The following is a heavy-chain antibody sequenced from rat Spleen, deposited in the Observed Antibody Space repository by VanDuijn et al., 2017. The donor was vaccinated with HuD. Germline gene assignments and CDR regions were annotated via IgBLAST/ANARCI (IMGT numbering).Heavy chain of an antibody. J-gene: IGHJ2*01. D-gene: IGHD1-10*01. V-gene: IGHV3-1*01. CDR2: ISYSGST. CDR1: GFSITSNY. Sequence: EVRLQESGPGLVKPSQSLSLTCSVTGFSITSNYWGWIRKFPGNKMEWMGYISYSGSTSYNPSLKSRISITRDTSKNQFFLQLNSVTTEDTATYYCARGGRLRQLDYWGQGVMVTVSA. CDR3: ARGGRLRQLDY.